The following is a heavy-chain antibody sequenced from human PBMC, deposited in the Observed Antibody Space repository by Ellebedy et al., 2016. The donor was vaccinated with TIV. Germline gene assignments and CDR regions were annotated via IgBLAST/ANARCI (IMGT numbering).Heavy chain of an antibody. CDR3: ARLPSGYSYGYSFDY. CDR2: IFPGDSNT. Sequence: GESLKISCKGSGYSFTNYWIGWVRQMPGKGLECMGIIFPGDSNTRYSPSFQGQVTISADKSISTAYLQLSSLKASDTAMYYCARLPSGYSYGYSFDYWGQGTLVTVSS. J-gene: IGHJ4*02. V-gene: IGHV5-51*01. D-gene: IGHD5-18*01. CDR1: GYSFTNYW.